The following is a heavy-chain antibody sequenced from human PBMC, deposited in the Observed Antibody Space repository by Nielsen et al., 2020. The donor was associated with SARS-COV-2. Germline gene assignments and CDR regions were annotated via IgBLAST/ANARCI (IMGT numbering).Heavy chain of an antibody. Sequence: ASVKVSCKASGYTFTSYGISWVRRAPGQGLEWMGWISAYNGNTNYAQKLQGRVTMTTDTSTSTAYMELRSLRSDDTAVYYCASTWFGESAADYWGQGTLVTVSS. CDR1: GYTFTSYG. V-gene: IGHV1-18*01. D-gene: IGHD3-10*01. CDR2: ISAYNGNT. CDR3: ASTWFGESAADY. J-gene: IGHJ4*02.